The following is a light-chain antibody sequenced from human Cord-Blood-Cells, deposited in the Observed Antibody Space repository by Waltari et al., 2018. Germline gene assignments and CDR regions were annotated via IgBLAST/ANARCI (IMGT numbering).Light chain of an antibody. Sequence: EIVLTQSPGTLSLSPGERATLSCRASQSVSSSYLAWYQQKPGQAPRLLIYGASRRATGIPDRFSGSGSGTDFTLTISRLEPEDFAVYYCQQYGSSPPWTFGGGTKVEIK. CDR2: GAS. J-gene: IGKJ4*02. CDR1: QSVSSSY. V-gene: IGKV3-20*01. CDR3: QQYGSSPPWT.